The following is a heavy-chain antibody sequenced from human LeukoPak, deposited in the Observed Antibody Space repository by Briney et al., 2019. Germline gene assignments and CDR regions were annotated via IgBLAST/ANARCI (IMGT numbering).Heavy chain of an antibody. Sequence: ASVNVSCKASVYTFTGYHIHWVRQAPGQGLEWMGWINPNSGGTNYAQKFQGRVTMTRDTSISTAYMELSRLRSDDTAVYYCARGPTVITDYYYYYMDVWGKGTTVTVSS. V-gene: IGHV1-2*02. D-gene: IGHD4-11*01. CDR1: VYTFTGYH. CDR3: ARGPTVITDYYYYYMDV. J-gene: IGHJ6*03. CDR2: INPNSGGT.